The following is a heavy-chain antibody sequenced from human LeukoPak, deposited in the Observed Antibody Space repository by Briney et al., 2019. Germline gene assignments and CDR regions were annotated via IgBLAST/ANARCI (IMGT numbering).Heavy chain of an antibody. CDR1: GDSISGYY. Sequence: SETLSLTCTVSGDSISGYYWSWIQQPPGKGLEWIGYIYYSGRTNYNPSLKSRVTISEDTSKNHFSLRLRSVTAADTAVYYCARALQDYYYGMDVWGQGTTVTVSS. CDR3: ARALQDYYYGMDV. D-gene: IGHD5-24*01. V-gene: IGHV4-59*08. CDR2: IYYSGRT. J-gene: IGHJ6*02.